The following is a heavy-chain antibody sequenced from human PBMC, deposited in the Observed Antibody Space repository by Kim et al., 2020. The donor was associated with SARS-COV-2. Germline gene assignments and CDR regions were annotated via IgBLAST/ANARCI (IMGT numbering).Heavy chain of an antibody. V-gene: IGHV1-69*13. CDR2: IIPIFGTA. CDR3: ARGGNIVVVVAATPDYYYGMDV. D-gene: IGHD2-15*01. J-gene: IGHJ6*02. CDR1: GGTFSSYA. Sequence: SVKVSCKASGGTFSSYAISWVRQAPGQGLEWMGGIIPIFGTANYAQKFQGRVTITADESTSTAYMELSSLRSEDTAVYYCARGGNIVVVVAATPDYYYGMDVWGQGTTVTVSS.